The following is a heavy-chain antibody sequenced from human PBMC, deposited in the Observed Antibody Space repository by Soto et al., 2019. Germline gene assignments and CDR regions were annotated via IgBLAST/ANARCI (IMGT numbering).Heavy chain of an antibody. V-gene: IGHV1-18*01. D-gene: IGHD4-4*01. CDR1: GYTFTSYG. CDR3: ARDGGVYDYSPFDY. CDR2: ISAYNGNT. J-gene: IGHJ4*02. Sequence: ASVKVSCKASGYTFTSYGISWVRQAPGQGLEWMGWISAYNGNTNYAQKLQGRVTMTTDTSTSTAYMELRSLRSEDTAVYYCARDGGVYDYSPFDYWGQGTLVTVSS.